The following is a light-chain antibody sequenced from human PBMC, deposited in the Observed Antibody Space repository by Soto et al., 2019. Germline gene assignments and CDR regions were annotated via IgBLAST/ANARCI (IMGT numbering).Light chain of an antibody. CDR1: SGDVGGYYY. Sequence: QSALTKPASVSGSPGQSITISCTGTSGDVGGYYYVSWYQQFPGTAPRLLIYSDNQRPSGVPARFSASKSGASASLAISGLQSEDEADFYCASWDDSLNGCVFGTGTKVTVL. V-gene: IGLV1-44*01. CDR3: ASWDDSLNGCV. J-gene: IGLJ1*01. CDR2: SDN.